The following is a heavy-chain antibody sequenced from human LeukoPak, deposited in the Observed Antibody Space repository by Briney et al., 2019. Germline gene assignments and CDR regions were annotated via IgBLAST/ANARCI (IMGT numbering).Heavy chain of an antibody. CDR1: GGSFSAYY. J-gene: IGHJ4*02. CDR3: ARDVYSSSPN. D-gene: IGHD6-6*01. Sequence: SETLSLTCAVYGGSFSAYYWSWIRQPPGKGLEWIGYIYNSESTNYNPSLKSRVTISMDTSKNQFSLRLSSVTAADTAVYYCARDVYSSSPNWGQGTLVTVSS. CDR2: IYNSEST. V-gene: IGHV4-59*01.